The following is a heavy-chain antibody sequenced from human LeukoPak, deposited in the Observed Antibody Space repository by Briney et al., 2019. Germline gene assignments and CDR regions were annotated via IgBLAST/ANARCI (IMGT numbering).Heavy chain of an antibody. Sequence: GASVKVSCKASGYTFTGYYMHWVRQAPGQGLEWMGRINPNSGGTNYAQKFQGRVTMTRDTSISTAYMELSRLRSDDTAVYYCAREMDSSSWDYYYYGMDVWGQGTTVTVSS. CDR1: GYTFTGYY. J-gene: IGHJ6*02. CDR3: AREMDSSSWDYYYYGMDV. V-gene: IGHV1-2*06. CDR2: INPNSGGT. D-gene: IGHD6-13*01.